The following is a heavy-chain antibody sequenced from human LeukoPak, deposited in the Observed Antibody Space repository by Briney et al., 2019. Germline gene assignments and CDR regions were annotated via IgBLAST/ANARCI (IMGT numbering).Heavy chain of an antibody. CDR1: GFTFSSYG. CDR2: ISSSATYM. Sequence: GRSLRLSCAASGFTFSSYGMHWVRQAPGKGLEWVSSISSSATYMYYADSVKGRFTISRDNAKNSLYLQMNSLRAEDTAVYYCARGGVGLVIIPGWEYDYYGLDVWGQGTTVTVSS. J-gene: IGHJ6*02. D-gene: IGHD3/OR15-3a*01. CDR3: ARGGVGLVIIPGWEYDYYGLDV. V-gene: IGHV3-21*01.